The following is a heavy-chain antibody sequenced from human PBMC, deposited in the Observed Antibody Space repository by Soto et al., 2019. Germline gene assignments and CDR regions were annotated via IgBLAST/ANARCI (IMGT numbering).Heavy chain of an antibody. V-gene: IGHV1-69*13. CDR3: ARDWGSGSYPYYYGMDV. Sequence: SVKVSCKASGGTFSSYAISWVRQAPGQGLEWMGGIIPIFGTANYAQKFQGRVTITADESTSTAYMELSSLRSEDTAVYYCARDWGSGSYPYYYGMDVWGQGTTVTVSS. D-gene: IGHD3-10*01. CDR2: IIPIFGTA. J-gene: IGHJ6*02. CDR1: GGTFSSYA.